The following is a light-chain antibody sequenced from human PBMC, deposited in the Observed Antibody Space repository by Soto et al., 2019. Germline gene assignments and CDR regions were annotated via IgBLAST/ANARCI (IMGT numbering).Light chain of an antibody. J-gene: IGKJ3*01. CDR2: DAS. CDR3: QQYNNRPPFT. CDR1: QSVSNN. Sequence: EIVLTQSPATLSVSPGERVTLSCRASQSVSNNLVWYQQKPGQAPRLLIYDASTRTTDIPGRFIGSGSGTEFTLIITSLQSEDFAIYYCQQYNNRPPFTFGPGTKVDF. V-gene: IGKV3-15*01.